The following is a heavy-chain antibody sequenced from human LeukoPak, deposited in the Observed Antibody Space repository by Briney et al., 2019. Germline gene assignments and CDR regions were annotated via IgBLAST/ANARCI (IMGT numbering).Heavy chain of an antibody. Sequence: GGSLRLSCAASGFTFGDYAMHWVRQAPGKGLEWVSGISWNSGSIGYADSVKGRFTISRDNAKNSLYLQMNSLRAEDTALYYCAKGGGVAVAGNWFDPWGQGTLVTVSS. V-gene: IGHV3-9*01. D-gene: IGHD6-19*01. CDR3: AKGGGVAVAGNWFDP. J-gene: IGHJ5*02. CDR2: ISWNSGSI. CDR1: GFTFGDYA.